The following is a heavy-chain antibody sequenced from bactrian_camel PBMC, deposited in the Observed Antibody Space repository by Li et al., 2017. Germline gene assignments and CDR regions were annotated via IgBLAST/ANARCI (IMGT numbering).Heavy chain of an antibody. Sequence: HVQLVESGGGTVQAGGSLRLSCAVSGFTVTAYTYCMGWFRQAPGKEREAVATIERDDSTSYADAVKGRFTISKDNAHNTLILQMNSLKPEDTAMYYCAGGASNLVFYQREICNRFNIWGQGTQVTVS. CDR3: AGGASNLVFYQREICNRFNI. D-gene: IGHD1*01. V-gene: IGHV3S55*01. CDR2: IERDDST. J-gene: IGHJ4*01. CDR1: GFTVTAYT.